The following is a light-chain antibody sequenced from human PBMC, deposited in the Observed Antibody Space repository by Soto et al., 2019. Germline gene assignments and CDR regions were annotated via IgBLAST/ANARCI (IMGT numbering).Light chain of an antibody. CDR1: SSDAGGYND. J-gene: IGLJ1*01. Sequence: QSALTQPPSASGSPVQAVAISCTGTSSDAGGYNDVSLYQQYPGKAPKLMIYEVNKRPSGVPDRFSGSKSGNTASLTVSGLQVEDEADYYCILYAGSSNVFGTGAKLTVL. CDR3: ILYAGSSNV. V-gene: IGLV2-8*01. CDR2: EVN.